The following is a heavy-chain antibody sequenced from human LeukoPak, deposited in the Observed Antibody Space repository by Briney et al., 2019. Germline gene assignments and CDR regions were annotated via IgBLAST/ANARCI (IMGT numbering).Heavy chain of an antibody. CDR3: AVSPNYEDYYMDV. CDR2: INPHSGGT. D-gene: IGHD4/OR15-4a*01. Sequence: ASVKVSCKASGYTFTDYYMHWVRQAPGQGLEWMGWINPHSGGTDHAQKFQGRVTITADESTSTAYMELSSLRSEDTAVYYCAVSPNYEDYYMDVWGKGTTVTISS. V-gene: IGHV1-2*02. CDR1: GYTFTDYY. J-gene: IGHJ6*03.